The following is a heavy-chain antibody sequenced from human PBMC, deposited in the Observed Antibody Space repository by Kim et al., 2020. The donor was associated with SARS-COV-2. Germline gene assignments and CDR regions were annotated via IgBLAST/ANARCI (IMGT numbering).Heavy chain of an antibody. CDR3: ARGRGGVAGTGGNWFDP. CDR2: INHSGST. D-gene: IGHD6-19*01. Sequence: SETLSLTCAVYGGSFSGYYWSWIRQPPGKGLEWIGEINHSGSTNYNPSLKSRVTISVDTSKNQFSLKLSSVTAADTAVYYCARGRGGVAGTGGNWFDPWGQGTLVTVSS. V-gene: IGHV4-34*01. CDR1: GGSFSGYY. J-gene: IGHJ5*02.